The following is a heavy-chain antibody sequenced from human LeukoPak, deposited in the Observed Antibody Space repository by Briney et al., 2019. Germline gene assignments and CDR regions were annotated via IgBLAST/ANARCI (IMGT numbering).Heavy chain of an antibody. CDR3: ARGDYGRYAFDF. D-gene: IGHD3-10*01. V-gene: IGHV3-11*01. CDR2: INAIGTTT. J-gene: IGHJ3*01. Sequence: GGSLRLSCAASGFTFSNYYMSWIRQAPGKGLEWVSYINAIGTTTYYADSLKGRFSISRDNAKNSLSLQMDSLRAEDTAVYCCARGDYGRYAFDFWGQGTMVTVSS. CDR1: GFTFSNYY.